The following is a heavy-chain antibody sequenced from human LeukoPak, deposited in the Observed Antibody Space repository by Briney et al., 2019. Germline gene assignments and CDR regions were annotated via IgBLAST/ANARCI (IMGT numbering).Heavy chain of an antibody. CDR3: ARIEGSSGYYFVPY. CDR2: INPNSGGT. V-gene: IGHV1-2*02. D-gene: IGHD3-22*01. Sequence: ASVKVSCKASGYTFTGYYMHWVRQAPGQGLEWMGWINPNSGGTNYAQKFQGRVTMTGDTSISTAYMELSRLRSDDTAVYYCARIEGSSGYYFVPYWGQGTLVTVSS. J-gene: IGHJ4*02. CDR1: GYTFTGYY.